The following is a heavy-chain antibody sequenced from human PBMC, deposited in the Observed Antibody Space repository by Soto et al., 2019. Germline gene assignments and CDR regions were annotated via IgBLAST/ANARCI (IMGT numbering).Heavy chain of an antibody. V-gene: IGHV3-30*18. CDR3: AKETIEVGGPNYFDY. D-gene: IGHD6-19*01. Sequence: ESGGGVVQPGTSLRLLCEGSGFTFSRYGMHWVRQAPGMGLEWVAVASHDGLAQYYGDSVKGRFTISRDNSQNTLYLQMNSLRTEDTAVYYCAKETIEVGGPNYFDYWGQGTLVTVSS. CDR1: GFTFSRYG. J-gene: IGHJ4*02. CDR2: ASHDGLAQ.